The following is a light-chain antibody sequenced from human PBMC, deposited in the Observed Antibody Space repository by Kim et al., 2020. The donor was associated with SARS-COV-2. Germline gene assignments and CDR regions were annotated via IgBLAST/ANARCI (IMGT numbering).Light chain of an antibody. J-gene: IGKJ1*01. V-gene: IGKV1-5*03. CDR1: QSVDGW. Sequence: DIQMTQSPSTLSAFVDRVTMTCRASQSVDGWLAWYQQKPGKAPRLLIYQASKLASGVPSRFSGSGSGTDFTLTVSNLQSDDSAVYYCKQYETYWTFGPGTKVDIK. CDR2: QAS. CDR3: KQYETYWT.